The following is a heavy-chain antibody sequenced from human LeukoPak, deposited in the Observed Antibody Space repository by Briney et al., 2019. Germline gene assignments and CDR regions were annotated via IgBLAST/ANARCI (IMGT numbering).Heavy chain of an antibody. D-gene: IGHD3-22*01. Sequence: SETLSLTCAVYGGSFSGYYWSWIRQPPGKGLEWIGYIYYSGSTNYNPSLKSRVTISVDTSKNQFSLKLSSVTAADTAVYYCARAKSSGYYSFDYWGQGTLVTVSS. CDR3: ARAKSSGYYSFDY. J-gene: IGHJ4*02. CDR1: GGSFSGYY. V-gene: IGHV4-59*01. CDR2: IYYSGST.